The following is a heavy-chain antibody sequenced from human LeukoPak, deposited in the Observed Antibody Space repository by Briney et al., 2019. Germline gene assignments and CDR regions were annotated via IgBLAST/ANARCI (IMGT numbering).Heavy chain of an antibody. D-gene: IGHD2-8*02. Sequence: GGSLRLSCAASGFTFSSYAMSGVRQAPGKGLEWDSAISGSGGSTYYADPVKGRFTISRDNSKNTLYLQMNSLRAEDTAVYYCAKIGMAGGPHLDYWGQGTLVTVSS. CDR3: AKIGMAGGPHLDY. V-gene: IGHV3-23*01. J-gene: IGHJ4*02. CDR1: GFTFSSYA. CDR2: ISGSGGST.